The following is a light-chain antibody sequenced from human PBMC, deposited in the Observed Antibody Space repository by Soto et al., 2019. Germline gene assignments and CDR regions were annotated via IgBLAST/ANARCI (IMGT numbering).Light chain of an antibody. V-gene: IGKV1-5*01. CDR3: QHYGGMWT. CDR1: QSITNR. J-gene: IGKJ1*01. Sequence: DIQMTQSPSTLSASVGDRVTITCRASQSITNRLAWYQQKSGKAPKVLIYDASSLESGVPSRFSGSGSGTEFILTISSLQPDDFATYWCQHYGGMWTSGQGTKVEIK. CDR2: DAS.